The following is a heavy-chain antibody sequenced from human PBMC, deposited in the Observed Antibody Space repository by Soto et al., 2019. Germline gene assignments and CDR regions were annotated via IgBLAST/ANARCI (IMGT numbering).Heavy chain of an antibody. CDR3: TRGVMYNSSGTDFEY. CDR2: VVTTGDP. J-gene: IGHJ4*02. Sequence: EVQLVESGGCLVHPGGSLRLSCAASGFTVRYYDMHWVRQVTGKGLEWVSAVVTTGDPYYPGSVKGRFTVSRDIAKNTVYLQMNSLRAGDTAIYYCTRGVMYNSSGTDFEYWGQGTLVTVSS. CDR1: GFTVRYYD. V-gene: IGHV3-13*05. D-gene: IGHD3-22*01.